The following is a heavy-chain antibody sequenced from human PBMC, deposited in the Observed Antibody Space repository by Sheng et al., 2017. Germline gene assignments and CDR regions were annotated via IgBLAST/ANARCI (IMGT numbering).Heavy chain of an antibody. CDR3: ASEGLSGSAYYFDY. J-gene: IGHJ4*02. D-gene: IGHD1-26*01. CDR1: GGTFSSYA. CDR2: IIPILGIA. V-gene: IGHV1-69*04. Sequence: QVQLVQSGAEVKKPGSSVKVSCKASGGTFSSYAISWVRQAPGQGLEWMGGIIPILGIANYAQKFQGRVTITADKSTSTAYMELSSLRSEDTAVYYCASEGLSGSAYYFDYWGQGTLVTVSS.